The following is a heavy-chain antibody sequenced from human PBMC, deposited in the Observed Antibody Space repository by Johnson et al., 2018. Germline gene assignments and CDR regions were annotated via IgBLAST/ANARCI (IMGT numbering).Heavy chain of an antibody. CDR1: GFTFSSSL. Sequence: VQLVQSGGGVVQPGRSLRLSCTASGFTFSSSLMHWVRQAPGKGLVWVSHINSDGSITSYVDSVKGRFTISRDNAKNTLYLQMNSLRAEDTAVYYCASALWSGGVWGKGTTVTVSS. J-gene: IGHJ6*04. V-gene: IGHV3-74*02. CDR3: ASALWSGGV. CDR2: INSDGSIT. D-gene: IGHD2-21*01.